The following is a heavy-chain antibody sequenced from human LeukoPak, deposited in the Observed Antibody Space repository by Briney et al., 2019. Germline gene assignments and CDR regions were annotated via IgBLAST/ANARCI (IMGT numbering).Heavy chain of an antibody. Sequence: PGGSLRRSCAASGFTFSSYAMHWVRQAPGKGLEWVAVISYDGSNKYYADSVKGRFIISRDNSKNTLYLQMNSLRAEDTAVYYCARGLVYYYDSSGYYGFDIWGQGTMVTVSS. CDR1: GFTFSSYA. CDR3: ARGLVYYYDSSGYYGFDI. J-gene: IGHJ3*02. D-gene: IGHD3-22*01. CDR2: ISYDGSNK. V-gene: IGHV3-30-3*01.